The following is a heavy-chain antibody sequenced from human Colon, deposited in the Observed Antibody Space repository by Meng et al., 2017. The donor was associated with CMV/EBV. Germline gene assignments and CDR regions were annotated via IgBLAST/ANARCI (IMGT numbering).Heavy chain of an antibody. V-gene: IGHV1-2*02. D-gene: IGHD1-26*01. Sequence: ASVKVSCKASAYTFTHYYIHWVRQAPGQGPEWMGWINTNSGGTKYSQKFQGRITMTRDTSITTVYMDLSGLTSDDTALYFCARGVGSIDPRFDPWGQGTLVTVSS. CDR3: ARGVGSIDPRFDP. J-gene: IGHJ5*02. CDR2: INTNSGGT. CDR1: AYTFTHYY.